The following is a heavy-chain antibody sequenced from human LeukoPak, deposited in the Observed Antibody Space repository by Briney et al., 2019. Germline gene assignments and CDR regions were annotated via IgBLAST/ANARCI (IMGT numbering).Heavy chain of an antibody. J-gene: IGHJ4*02. CDR3: ARDLGDGYNYYFDY. CDR2: IIPIFGIA. V-gene: IGHV1-69*13. Sequence: SVKVSCKASGGTFSSYAISWVRQAPGQGLEWMGGIIPIFGIANYAQKFQGRVTITADESTSTAYMELSSLRSEDTAVYYCARDLGDGYNYYFDYWGQGTLVTVSS. D-gene: IGHD5-24*01. CDR1: GGTFSSYA.